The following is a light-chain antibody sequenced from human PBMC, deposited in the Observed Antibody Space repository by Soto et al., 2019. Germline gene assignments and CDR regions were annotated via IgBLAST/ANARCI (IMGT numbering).Light chain of an antibody. CDR1: TSNIGTNY. J-gene: IGLJ2*01. CDR2: RNF. CDR3: VAWDDSLKTVI. Sequence: QSVLTQPPSASGTPGQTVTISCSGATSNIGTNYVYWYQQFPGVAPKLLIYRNFHRPSGVTDRFSGSKSGTSASLVVSGLRSEDEADYFCVAWDDSLKTVIFGGGTKLTVL. V-gene: IGLV1-47*01.